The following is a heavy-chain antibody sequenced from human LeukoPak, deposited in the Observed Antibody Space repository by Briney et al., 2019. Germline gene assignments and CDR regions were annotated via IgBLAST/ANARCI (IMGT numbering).Heavy chain of an antibody. CDR3: AGFIWGIGFDP. D-gene: IGHD3-16*01. V-gene: IGHV4-34*01. CDR2: IHHSGRT. CDR1: DGSFSGYY. J-gene: IGHJ5*02. Sequence: SETLSLTCAVYDGSFSGYYWSWIRQPPGKGLEWIGEIHHSGRTNSNPSLKSRVTISVDTSKNRFSLKLTSVTAADTAVYYCAGFIWGIGFDPWGQGTLVTVSS.